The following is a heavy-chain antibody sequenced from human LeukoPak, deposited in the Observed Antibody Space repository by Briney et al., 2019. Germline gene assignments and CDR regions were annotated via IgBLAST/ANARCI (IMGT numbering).Heavy chain of an antibody. J-gene: IGHJ4*02. CDR1: GYTFTTYA. D-gene: IGHD2-15*01. CDR3: ARGRDCSGGNCYSDY. CDR2: INTNSGNP. Sequence: ASVKVSCKASGYTFTTYAMNWVRQAPGQGLEWMGWINTNSGNPTYAQGFTGRFVFSLDTSVSTAYLQISSLKAEDSAIYYCARGRDCSGGNCYSDYWGQGTLVTVSS. V-gene: IGHV7-4-1*02.